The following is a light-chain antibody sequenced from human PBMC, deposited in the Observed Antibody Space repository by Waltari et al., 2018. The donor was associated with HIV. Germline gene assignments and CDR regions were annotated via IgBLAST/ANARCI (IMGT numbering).Light chain of an antibody. CDR1: TGAVTSGHY. CDR2: DTS. Sequence: QAVVTQEPSLTVSPGGTGTPPCGSSTGAVTSGHYHYWFPQKPGQAPRTLIFDTSNQHSSTPDRFSGCLLGGKAALTLSGAQPEDEADYYCLLSYSGTRVFGGGTKLTVL. CDR3: LLSYSGTRV. V-gene: IGLV7-46*01. J-gene: IGLJ2*01.